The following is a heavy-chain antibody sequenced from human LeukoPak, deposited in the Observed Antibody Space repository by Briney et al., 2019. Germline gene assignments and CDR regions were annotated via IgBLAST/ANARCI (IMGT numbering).Heavy chain of an antibody. J-gene: IGHJ4*02. D-gene: IGHD3-10*01. CDR1: GFTFSDYF. CDR3: AKDVPASWVPDY. CDR2: VSQDEKTK. V-gene: IGHV3-30*18. Sequence: GGSLRLSCAASGFTFSDYFMHWFRQVPGKGLEWVASVSQDEKTKLYVDSVKGRFTISRDNSRNTLYLQVNSLRGEDTAVYFCAKDVPASWVPDYWGQGTLVTVSS.